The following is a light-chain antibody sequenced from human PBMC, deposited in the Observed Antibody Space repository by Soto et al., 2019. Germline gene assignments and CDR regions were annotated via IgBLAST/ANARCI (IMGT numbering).Light chain of an antibody. CDR2: STS. J-gene: IGLJ1*01. V-gene: IGLV1-44*01. CDR1: SSNIGSNT. CDR3: AAWDDRLDVYV. Sequence: QSVLTQPPSASGTPGQIVAIPCSGSSSNIGSNTVTWYQQLPGTAPKLLIYSTSQRSSGVPGRFSGSKSGASASLSISGLQSEDEADYYCAAWDDRLDVYVFGTGTKLTVL.